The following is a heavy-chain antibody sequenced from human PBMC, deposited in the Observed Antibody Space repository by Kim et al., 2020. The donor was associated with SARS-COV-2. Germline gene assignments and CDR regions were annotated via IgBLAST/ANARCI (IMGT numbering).Heavy chain of an antibody. V-gene: IGHV1-69*13. CDR2: IIPIFGTA. CDR3: ASPWPTVTTRRTNYYYYGMDV. J-gene: IGHJ6*02. CDR1: GGTFSSYA. D-gene: IGHD4-17*01. Sequence: SVKVSCKASGGTFSSYAISWVRQAPGQGLEWMGGIIPIFGTANYAQKFQGRVTITADESTSTAYMELSSLRSEDTAVYYCASPWPTVTTRRTNYYYYGMDVWGQGTTVTVSS.